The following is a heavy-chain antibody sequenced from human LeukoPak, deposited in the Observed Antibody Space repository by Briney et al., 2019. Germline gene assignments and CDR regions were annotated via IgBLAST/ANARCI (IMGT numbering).Heavy chain of an antibody. D-gene: IGHD3-10*01. J-gene: IGHJ4*02. CDR3: ARASPTMVRGVITESFDY. CDR2: IHSGGST. CDR1: GFTVSSNY. Sequence: GGSLRLSCAASGFTVSSNYMSWVRQAPGKGLEWVSVIHSGGSTYYADSVKGRFTISRDNSKNTLYLQMNSLRAEDTAVYYCARASPTMVRGVITESFDYWGQGTLVTVSS. V-gene: IGHV3-66*01.